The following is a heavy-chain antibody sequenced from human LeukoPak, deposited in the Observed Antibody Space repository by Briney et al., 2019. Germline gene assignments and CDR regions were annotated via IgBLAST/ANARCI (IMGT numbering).Heavy chain of an antibody. CDR2: IHTSGTT. CDR1: GASISSYY. CDR3: ARDPQSHYGDHDWFGP. J-gene: IGHJ5*02. D-gene: IGHD4-17*01. Sequence: SETLSLTCTVSGASISSYYWSWIRQPAGKGLEWIGRIHTSGTTNYNPSLKSRVTMSADTSKNQFSLKLRSVAAADTAVYYCARDPQSHYGDHDWFGPWGQGTLVTVSS. V-gene: IGHV4-4*07.